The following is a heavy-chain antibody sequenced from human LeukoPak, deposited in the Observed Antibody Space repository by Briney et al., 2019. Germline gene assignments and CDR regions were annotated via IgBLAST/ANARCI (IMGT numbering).Heavy chain of an antibody. J-gene: IGHJ4*02. D-gene: IGHD6-13*01. CDR1: GGSITSSSYY. CDR3: ARDVVAAAGTWDY. Sequence: SETLSLTCAVSGGSITSSSYYWVWIRQPPGKGLEWIGNIYYSGSTHYNPSLRSRVNISVDTSKNQFSLKLSSVTAADTAVYYCARDVVAAAGTWDYWGQGTLVTVSS. V-gene: IGHV4-39*07. CDR2: IYYSGST.